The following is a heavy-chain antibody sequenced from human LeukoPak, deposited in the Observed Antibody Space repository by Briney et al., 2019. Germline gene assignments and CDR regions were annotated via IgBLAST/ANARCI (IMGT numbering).Heavy chain of an antibody. CDR1: GFTFNNYA. Sequence: PGGSLRPSCAASGFTFNNYAMNWVRQAPGKGLEWVSGISGSGGSANYADSVKGRFTISRDNSKNTLYLQMNSLRADDTAVYYCAKVMGGYFDCWGQGTLVTVSS. D-gene: IGHD3-16*01. CDR2: ISGSGGSA. V-gene: IGHV3-23*01. J-gene: IGHJ4*02. CDR3: AKVMGGYFDC.